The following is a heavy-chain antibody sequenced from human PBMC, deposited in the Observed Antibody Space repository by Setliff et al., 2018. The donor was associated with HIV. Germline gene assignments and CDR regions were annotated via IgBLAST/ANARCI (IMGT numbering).Heavy chain of an antibody. CDR3: ARLPHYYDSSGYYSITRLDYYYYGMDV. V-gene: IGHV1-8*01. Sequence: ASVKVSCKTSGYTFTSYDINWVRQATGQGLEWMGWMNPNSGNTGYSQKFQGRVTITRDTSASTAYMELSSLRSEDTAVYYCARLPHYYDSSGYYSITRLDYYYYGMDVWGQGTTVTVSS. D-gene: IGHD3-22*01. CDR2: MNPNSGNT. CDR1: GYTFTSYD. J-gene: IGHJ6*02.